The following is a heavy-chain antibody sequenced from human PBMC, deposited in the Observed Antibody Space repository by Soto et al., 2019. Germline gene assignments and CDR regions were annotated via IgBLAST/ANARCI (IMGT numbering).Heavy chain of an antibody. Sequence: GGSLRLSCAASGFTFSSYGMHWVRQAPGKGLEWVAVISYDGSNKYYADSVKGRFTISRDNSKNTLYLQMNSLRAEDTAVYYCAKDVVVGATPGLGDYYYYYGMDVWGQGTTVTVSS. V-gene: IGHV3-30*18. CDR3: AKDVVVGATPGLGDYYYYYGMDV. D-gene: IGHD1-26*01. CDR2: ISYDGSNK. J-gene: IGHJ6*02. CDR1: GFTFSSYG.